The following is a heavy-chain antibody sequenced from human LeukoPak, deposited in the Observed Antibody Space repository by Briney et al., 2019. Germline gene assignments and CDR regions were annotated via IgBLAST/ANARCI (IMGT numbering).Heavy chain of an antibody. D-gene: IGHD1-1*01. J-gene: IGHJ6*02. CDR3: ARDDGGNWNDLYYYYGMDV. V-gene: IGHV3-7*01. Sequence: GSLRLSCAASGFTFSNYWMSWVRQAPGKGLEWVANIKQDGSEKYYVDSVKGRFTISRDNAKNSLYLQMNSLRAEDTAVYYCARDDGGNWNDLYYYYGMDVWGQGTTVTVSS. CDR1: GFTFSNYW. CDR2: IKQDGSEK.